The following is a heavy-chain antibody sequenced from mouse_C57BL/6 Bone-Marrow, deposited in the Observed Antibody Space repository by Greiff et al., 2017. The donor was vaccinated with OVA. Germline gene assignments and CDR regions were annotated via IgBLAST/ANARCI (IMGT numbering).Heavy chain of an antibody. Sequence: EVMLVESGGDLVKPGGSPKLSCAASGFTFSSYGMSWVRQTPDKRLEWVATISSGGSYTYYPDSVKGRFTISRDNAKNTLYLQMSSLKSEDTAMYYCARKRAMDYWGRGTSVTVSS. V-gene: IGHV5-6*01. CDR1: GFTFSSYG. J-gene: IGHJ4*01. CDR2: ISSGGSYT. CDR3: ARKRAMDY.